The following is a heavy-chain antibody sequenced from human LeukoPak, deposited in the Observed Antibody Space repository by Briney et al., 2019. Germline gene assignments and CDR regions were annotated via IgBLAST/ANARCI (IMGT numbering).Heavy chain of an antibody. CDR2: ISWNSGTI. Sequence: GRSLRLSCAASGLTFDDYAMHWVRQAPGKGLEWGSGISWNSGTIGYADSVKCRFTISRDNAKNSLYLQMNSLRAEDTALYYCAKDRRNYGDYASAFDTWGQGTMVTVSS. J-gene: IGHJ3*02. CDR3: AKDRRNYGDYASAFDT. D-gene: IGHD4-17*01. CDR1: GLTFDDYA. V-gene: IGHV3-9*01.